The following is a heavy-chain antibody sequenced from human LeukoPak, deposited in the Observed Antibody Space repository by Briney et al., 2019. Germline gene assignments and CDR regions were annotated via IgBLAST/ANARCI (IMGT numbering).Heavy chain of an antibody. CDR1: GGSISSSSYY. CDR3: ARPNTAMVTGWFDP. CDR2: IYYSGST. Sequence: SETLSLTCTVSGGSISSSSYYWGWIRQPPGKGLEWIGSIYYSGSTYYNPSLKSRVTISVDTSKNQFSLKLSSVTAADTAVYYCARPNTAMVTGWFDPWGQGTLVTVSS. V-gene: IGHV4-39*07. J-gene: IGHJ5*02. D-gene: IGHD5-18*01.